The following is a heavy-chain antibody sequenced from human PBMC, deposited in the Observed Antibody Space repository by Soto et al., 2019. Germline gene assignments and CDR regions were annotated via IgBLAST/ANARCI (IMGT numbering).Heavy chain of an antibody. CDR1: GYTFTSYG. Sequence: ASVKVSCKASGYTFTSYGISWVRQAPGQGLEWMGWISAYNGNTNYAQKLQGRVTMTTDTSTSTAYMELRSLRSDDTAVYYCARGAQLLWFGEMPSYYYGMDVWGQGTTVTVSS. D-gene: IGHD3-10*01. CDR3: ARGAQLLWFGEMPSYYYGMDV. J-gene: IGHJ6*02. CDR2: ISAYNGNT. V-gene: IGHV1-18*01.